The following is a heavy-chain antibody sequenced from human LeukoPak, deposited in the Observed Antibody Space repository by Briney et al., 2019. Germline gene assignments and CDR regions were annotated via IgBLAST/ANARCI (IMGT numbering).Heavy chain of an antibody. CDR1: GFTVSSNY. J-gene: IGHJ4*02. Sequence: GGSLRLSCAASGFTVSSNYMSWVRQAPGKGLEWVSVIYSGGSTYYADPVKGRFTISRDSSKNTLYLQMSSLRAEDTAVYYCARGGITMVRGVGFDYWGQGTLVTVSS. CDR2: IYSGGST. D-gene: IGHD3-10*01. CDR3: ARGGITMVRGVGFDY. V-gene: IGHV3-66*01.